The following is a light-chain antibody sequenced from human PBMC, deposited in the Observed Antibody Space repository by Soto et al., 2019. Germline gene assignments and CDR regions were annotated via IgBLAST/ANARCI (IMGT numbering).Light chain of an antibody. CDR3: QQYTNWPLI. Sequence: PGERATLSCRSSQSVSSNDLAWYQQKPGQTPRLLIYGASSRAPGIPDRFSGSGSGTDFNLTISRLEPEDFAVYYCQQYTNWPLIFGQGTRLEI. CDR1: QSVSSND. J-gene: IGKJ5*01. CDR2: GAS. V-gene: IGKV3-20*01.